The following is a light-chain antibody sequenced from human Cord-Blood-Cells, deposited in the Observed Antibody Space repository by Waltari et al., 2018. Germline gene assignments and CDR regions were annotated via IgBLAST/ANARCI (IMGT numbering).Light chain of an antibody. V-gene: IGLV2-14*01. J-gene: IGLJ2*01. CDR3: SSYTSSSTLV. CDR1: SSDVGGFNS. Sequence: QSALTQPASGSGSPGRSFPISCTGTSSDVGGFNSFSWYQQHPGKAPKLMIYDVSNRPSGVSNRVSGSKSGNTASLTISGLQAEDEADYYCSSYTSSSTLVFGGGTKLTVL. CDR2: DVS.